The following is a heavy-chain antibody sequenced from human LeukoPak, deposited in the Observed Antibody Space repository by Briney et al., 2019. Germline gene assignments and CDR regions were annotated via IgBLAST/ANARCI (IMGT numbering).Heavy chain of an antibody. J-gene: IGHJ4*02. CDR1: GGSISSGGYY. CDR3: ARVVAVVVPAAIDY. D-gene: IGHD2-2*01. CDR2: IYYSGST. Sequence: SETLSLTCTVSGGSISSGGYYWSWSRQHPGKGLEWIGYIYYSGSTYYNPSLKSRVTLSVDTSKNQFSLKLSSVTAADTAVYYCARVVAVVVPAAIDYWGQGTLVTVSS. V-gene: IGHV4-31*03.